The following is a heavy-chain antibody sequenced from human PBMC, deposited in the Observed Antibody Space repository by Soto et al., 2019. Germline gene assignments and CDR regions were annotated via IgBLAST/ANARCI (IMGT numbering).Heavy chain of an antibody. CDR3: AKDIVSLLGQEY. D-gene: IGHD2-15*01. Sequence: EVQLVESGGGLVQPGGSLRLSCAASGFTFSNNAMTWVRQAPGKGLEWVSGVSSSGANTNYADSVKGRFTISRDNSKNTLYLQMNSLRVGDTAVYYCAKDIVSLLGQEYWGQGTLVTVSA. V-gene: IGHV3-23*04. CDR1: GFTFSNNA. J-gene: IGHJ4*02. CDR2: VSSSGANT.